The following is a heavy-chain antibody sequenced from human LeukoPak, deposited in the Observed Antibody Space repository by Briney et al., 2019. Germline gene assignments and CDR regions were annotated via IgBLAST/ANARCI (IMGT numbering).Heavy chain of an antibody. D-gene: IGHD5-12*01. CDR1: GYSISSGYY. J-gene: IGHJ4*02. CDR2: IYHSGST. V-gene: IGHV4-38-2*01. Sequence: SETLSLTCAVSGYSISSGYYWGWIRQPPGKGLEWIGSIYHSGSTYYNPSLKSRVTISVDTSKNQFSLKLSSVTAADTAVYYCARGSGYPDYWGQGTLVTVSS. CDR3: ARGSGYPDY.